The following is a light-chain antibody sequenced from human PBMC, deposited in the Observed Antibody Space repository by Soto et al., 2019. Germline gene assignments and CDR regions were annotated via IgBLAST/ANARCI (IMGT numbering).Light chain of an antibody. CDR1: QSVSSSY. CDR3: QQYYSSAPWT. V-gene: IGKV3-20*01. CDR2: GAS. J-gene: IGKJ1*01. Sequence: EIVLTQSPGTLSLSPGERATLSCRASQSVSSSYFAWYQQKPGQAPRLLIYGASSRATGIPDRFSGSGSGTDFTLTISRLEPEDFAVYYCQQYYSSAPWTFSQGTKVEIK.